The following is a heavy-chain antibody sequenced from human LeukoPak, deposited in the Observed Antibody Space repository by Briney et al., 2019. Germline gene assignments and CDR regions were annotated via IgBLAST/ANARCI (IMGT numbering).Heavy chain of an antibody. J-gene: IGHJ4*02. CDR1: GFTLSSYG. CDR2: IWYDGSNK. Sequence: GGSLRLSCAASGFTLSSYGMHWVRQAPGKGLEGVAVIWYDGSNKYYADSVKGRFTISRDNSKNTLYLQMNSLRAEDTAVYYCATETVVSSSIDYWGQGTLVTVSS. V-gene: IGHV3-33*01. CDR3: ATETVVSSSIDY. D-gene: IGHD4-23*01.